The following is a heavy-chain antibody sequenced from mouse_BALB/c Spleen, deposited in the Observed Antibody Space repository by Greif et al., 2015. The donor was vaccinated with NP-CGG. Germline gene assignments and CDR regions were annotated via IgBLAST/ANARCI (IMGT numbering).Heavy chain of an antibody. J-gene: IGHJ2*01. CDR3: ARSFGHTLFDY. CDR2: IYPGDGDT. Sequence: VMLVESGAELVRPGSSVKISCKASGYAFSSYWMNWVKQRPGQGLEWIGQIYPGDGDTNYNGKFKGKATLTADKSSSTAYMQLSSLTSEDSAVYFCARSFGHTLFDYWGQGTTLTVSP. CDR1: GYAFSSYW. V-gene: IGHV1-80*01.